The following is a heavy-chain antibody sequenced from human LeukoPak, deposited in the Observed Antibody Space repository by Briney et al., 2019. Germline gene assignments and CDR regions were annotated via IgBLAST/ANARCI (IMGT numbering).Heavy chain of an antibody. CDR3: ATKQWLAPPPDS. J-gene: IGHJ4*02. CDR2: INTDGTVT. Sequence: GGSLRLSCAASGFTFSKYWMLWVGQAPGKELESVSRINTDGTVTTYADSVKGRFTVSRDNADNTMFLQMNSVRDEDTAVYYCATKQWLAPPPDSWGQGTPVTVSS. CDR1: GFTFSKYW. D-gene: IGHD6-19*01. V-gene: IGHV3-74*01.